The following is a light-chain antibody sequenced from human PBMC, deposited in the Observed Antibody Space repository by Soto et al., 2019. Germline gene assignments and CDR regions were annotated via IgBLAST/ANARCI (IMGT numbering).Light chain of an antibody. CDR2: EDS. CDR3: CSYAGSGTYV. CDR1: SSDVGSYNL. J-gene: IGLJ1*01. Sequence: QSVLTQPASVSGSPGQSITISCTGTSSDVGSYNLVSWYQQHPGKAPKLIIYEDSKRPPGVSNRFSGSKSGNTASLTISGLQAEDEADYYCCSYAGSGTYVFGTGTKVTV. V-gene: IGLV2-23*01.